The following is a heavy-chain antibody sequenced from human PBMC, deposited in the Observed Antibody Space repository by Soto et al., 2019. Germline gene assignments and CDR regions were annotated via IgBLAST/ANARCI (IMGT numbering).Heavy chain of an antibody. CDR2: INPSGSSI. V-gene: IGHV1-46*01. CDR1: GYTFSIYY. D-gene: IGHD2-15*01. CDR3: ARGSLVEAPADNGMDV. Sequence: QVQLVQSGAEVKKPGASVKVSCKASGYTFSIYYMHWVRQAPGQGLECLGIINPSGSSINYAQNFQGRVTMTRDTSTSTVYMELSSLRSDDTAVYYSARGSLVEAPADNGMDVWGQGTTVTVSS. J-gene: IGHJ6*02.